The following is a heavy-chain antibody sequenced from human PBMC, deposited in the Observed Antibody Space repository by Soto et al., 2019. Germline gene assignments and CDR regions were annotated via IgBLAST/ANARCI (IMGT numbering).Heavy chain of an antibody. Sequence: GGSLRLSCAASGFTFSSYGMHWFRQAPGKGLEWVAVIWGDGSNKYYADSVKGRFTISGDNSKNTLYLQMNSLRAEDTAVYYCAKETQILPYYFDYWGQGTLVTVSS. CDR1: GFTFSSYG. D-gene: IGHD2-15*01. V-gene: IGHV3-33*06. CDR2: IWGDGSNK. J-gene: IGHJ4*02. CDR3: AKETQILPYYFDY.